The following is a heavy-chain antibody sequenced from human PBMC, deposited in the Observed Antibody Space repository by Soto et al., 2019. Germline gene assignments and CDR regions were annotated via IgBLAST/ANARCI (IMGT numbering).Heavy chain of an antibody. CDR1: GFSLTTAGAG. J-gene: IGHJ5*02. CDR3: AHRGYGNYPRDNWFDP. Sequence: QITLKESGPTLVKPTQTLTLTCTFSGFSLTTAGAGVGWIRQPPGKALEWLALIYWNDDTRYSPSLKSRLTNTKETPKNQVVLRMTNMDPVDTATYYCAHRGYGNYPRDNWFDPWGQGILVIVSS. CDR2: IYWNDDT. D-gene: IGHD4-17*01. V-gene: IGHV2-5*01.